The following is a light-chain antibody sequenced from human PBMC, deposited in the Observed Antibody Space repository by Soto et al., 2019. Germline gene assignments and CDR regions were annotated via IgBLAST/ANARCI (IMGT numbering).Light chain of an antibody. J-gene: IGLJ1*01. CDR1: SSNIGAGYD. Sequence: QSVLTQPPSVSGAPGQRVTISCTGSSSNIGAGYDVHWYQQLPGTAPKLLIYGNSNRPSGVPDRFSGSKSGTSASLAITGLQAEDEADYYCQSYDSSLRGACVFGTGTKLTVL. CDR3: QSYDSSLRGACV. V-gene: IGLV1-40*01. CDR2: GNS.